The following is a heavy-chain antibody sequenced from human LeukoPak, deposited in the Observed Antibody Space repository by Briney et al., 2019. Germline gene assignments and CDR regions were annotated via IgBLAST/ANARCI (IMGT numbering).Heavy chain of an antibody. CDR1: GGSFSGYY. CDR3: ASSKTVTDY. V-gene: IGHV4-34*01. D-gene: IGHD4-17*01. J-gene: IGHJ4*02. Sequence: SETLSLTCAVYGGSFSGYYWSWIRQPPGKGLEWIGEINHSGSTNYNPSLKSRVTISVDTSKNQFSLKLGSVTAADTAVYYCASSKTVTDYWGQGTLVTVSS. CDR2: INHSGST.